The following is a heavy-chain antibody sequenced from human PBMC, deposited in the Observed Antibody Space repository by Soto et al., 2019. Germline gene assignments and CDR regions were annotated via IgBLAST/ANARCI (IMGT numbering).Heavy chain of an antibody. D-gene: IGHD2-8*02. CDR1: GFTFDDYT. Sequence: GGSLRLSCAASGFTFDDYTMHWVRQAPGKGLEWVSLISWDGGSTYYADSVKGRFTISRDNSKNSLYLQMNSLRTEDTALYYCAKGGGVAAAKLYYFDYWGQGTLVTVSS. V-gene: IGHV3-43*01. J-gene: IGHJ4*02. CDR3: AKGGGVAAAKLYYFDY. CDR2: ISWDGGST.